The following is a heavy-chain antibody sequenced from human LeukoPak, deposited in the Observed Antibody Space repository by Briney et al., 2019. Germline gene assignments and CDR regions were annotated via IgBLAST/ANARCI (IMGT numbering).Heavy chain of an antibody. D-gene: IGHD3-3*01. V-gene: IGHV3-7*01. CDR3: ARGKRFTEELIFDY. J-gene: IGHJ4*02. CDR1: GFTFSSYW. Sequence: SGGSLRLSCAASGFTFSSYWMSWVRQAPGKGLEWVANIKQDGSEKYYVDSVKGRFTISRDNAKNSLYLQMNSLRAEDTAVYYCARGKRFTEELIFDYWGQGTLVSVSS. CDR2: IKQDGSEK.